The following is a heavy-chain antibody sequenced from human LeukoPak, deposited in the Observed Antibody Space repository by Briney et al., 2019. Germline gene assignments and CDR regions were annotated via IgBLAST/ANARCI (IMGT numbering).Heavy chain of an antibody. CDR1: GFTFSTYS. Sequence: GGSLTLSCAASGFTFSTYSMNWVRQAPGKGLEWVSSISSGRGYIYYADSVKGRFSISRDNARNSLYLQMNSLRAEDTAVYYCARQCYYYDSNESCDYWGQGTLVTVSS. CDR2: ISSGRGYI. CDR3: ARQCYYYDSNESCDY. D-gene: IGHD3-22*01. J-gene: IGHJ4*02. V-gene: IGHV3-21*01.